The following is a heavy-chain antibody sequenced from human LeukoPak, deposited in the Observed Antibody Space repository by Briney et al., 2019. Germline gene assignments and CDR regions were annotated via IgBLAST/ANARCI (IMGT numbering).Heavy chain of an antibody. D-gene: IGHD3-3*01. CDR3: ARDAYYDFWSGYYYYYYYYMDV. V-gene: IGHV4-38-2*02. Sequence: SETLSLTCTVSGYSISSGYYWGWIRQPPGKGLEWIGSIYHSGSTYYNPSLKSRVTISVDTSKNQFSLKLSSVTAADTAVYYCARDAYYDFWSGYYYYYYYYMDVWGIGTTVTVSS. J-gene: IGHJ6*03. CDR2: IYHSGST. CDR1: GYSISSGYY.